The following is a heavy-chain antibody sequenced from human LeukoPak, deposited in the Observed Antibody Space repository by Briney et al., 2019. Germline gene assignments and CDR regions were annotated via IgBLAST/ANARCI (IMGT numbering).Heavy chain of an antibody. J-gene: IGHJ5*02. CDR1: GGSVSSKSAA. V-gene: IGHV6-1*01. CDR2: TYYRSRWYN. CDR3: ARDVRRVMGA. Sequence: SQTLSLTCAISGGSVSSKSAAWNWIRQSAWRGLEWVGRTYYRSRWYNDYAVSVEGRLTINPDISKNQFSLQLNSVTPEDTAVYYCARDVRRVMGASGQGTPVTVSS. D-gene: IGHD3-16*01.